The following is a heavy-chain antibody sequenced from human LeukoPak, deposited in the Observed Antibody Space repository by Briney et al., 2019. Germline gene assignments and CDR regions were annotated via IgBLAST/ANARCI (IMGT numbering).Heavy chain of an antibody. D-gene: IGHD1-26*01. J-gene: IGHJ4*02. Sequence: SETLSLTCAVYGETFSGNYWSWIRQPPGKGLEWIGEITHSGVTNYNPSLKSRLTISVDTAKNQFSLKLNSVTAADTAVYYCARRPQSDGTYDGPSGLDYWGRGTLVGVSS. V-gene: IGHV4-34*01. CDR3: ARRPQSDGTYDGPSGLDY. CDR1: GETFSGNY. CDR2: ITHSGVT.